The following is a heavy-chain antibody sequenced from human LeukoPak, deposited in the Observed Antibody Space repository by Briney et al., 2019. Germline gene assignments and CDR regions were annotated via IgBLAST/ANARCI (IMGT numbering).Heavy chain of an antibody. CDR3: ARGTTVAFDI. Sequence: PARTLSLTCDVSRVSISSGGYSWSWLRQPPGQGLEWIGYIYHSGSTYYNPSLKSRVTISLDRSKNQFSLKLTSVTAADTAVYYCARGTTVAFDIWGLGTMVDASS. V-gene: IGHV4-30-2*01. CDR1: RVSISSGGYS. CDR2: IYHSGST. J-gene: IGHJ3*02. D-gene: IGHD4-17*01.